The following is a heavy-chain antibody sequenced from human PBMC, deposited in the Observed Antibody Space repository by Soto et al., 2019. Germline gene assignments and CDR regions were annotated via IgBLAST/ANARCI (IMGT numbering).Heavy chain of an antibody. CDR2: ISYDGSNK. CDR3: AKDIRRIAARQDDYYYYGMDV. CDR1: GFTFSSYG. Sequence: GGSLRLSCAASGFTFSSYGMHWVRQAPGKGLEWVAVISYDGSNKYYADSVKGRFTISRDNSKNTLYLQMNSLRADDTAVYYCAKDIRRIAARQDDYYYYGMDVWGQGTTVTVSS. D-gene: IGHD6-6*01. J-gene: IGHJ6*02. V-gene: IGHV3-30*18.